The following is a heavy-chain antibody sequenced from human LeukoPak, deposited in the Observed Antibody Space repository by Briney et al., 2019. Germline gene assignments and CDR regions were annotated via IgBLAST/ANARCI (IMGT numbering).Heavy chain of an antibody. CDR2: INPNSGGT. CDR3: ARTSDLWGETDY. Sequence: GASVKVSCKASGYTFTGYYMHWVRQAPGQGLEWMGWINPNSGGTNYAQKFQGRVTMTRDTSISTAHMELSRLRSDDTAVYYCARTSDLWGETDYWGQGTLVTVSS. CDR1: GYTFTGYY. D-gene: IGHD3-16*01. J-gene: IGHJ4*02. V-gene: IGHV1-2*02.